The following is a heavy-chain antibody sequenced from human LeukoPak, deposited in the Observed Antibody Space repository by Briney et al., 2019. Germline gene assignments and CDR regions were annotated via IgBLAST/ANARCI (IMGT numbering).Heavy chain of an antibody. CDR1: GFTFSSYG. D-gene: IGHD6-19*01. CDR2: IWYDGSNK. V-gene: IGHV3-33*06. Sequence: GGSLRLSCAASGFTFSSYGMHWVRQAPGKGLEWVAVIWYDGSNKYYADSVKGRFTISRDNSKNTQYLQMNSLRAEDTAVYYCAKVDIAVAVDFDYWGQGTLVTVSS. CDR3: AKVDIAVAVDFDY. J-gene: IGHJ4*02.